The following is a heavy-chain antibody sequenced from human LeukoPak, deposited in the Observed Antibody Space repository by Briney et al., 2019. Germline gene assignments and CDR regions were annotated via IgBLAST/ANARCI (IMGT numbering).Heavy chain of an antibody. CDR3: ARTHFDSLGWFDP. D-gene: IGHD3-9*01. CDR1: GYSISSGYY. J-gene: IGHJ5*02. Sequence: SETLSLTCTVSGYSISSGYYWGWIRQPPGKGLEWIGNINYGGHTYYNPSVKSRVTLSVDVSKSRFSLNLTSVTAADTALYFCARTHFDSLGWFDPWGQGIQVIVSS. V-gene: IGHV4-38-2*02. CDR2: INYGGHT.